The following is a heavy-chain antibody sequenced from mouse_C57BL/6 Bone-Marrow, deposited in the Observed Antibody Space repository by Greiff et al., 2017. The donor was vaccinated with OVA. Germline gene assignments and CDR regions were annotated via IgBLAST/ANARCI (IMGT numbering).Heavy chain of an antibody. J-gene: IGHJ3*01. CDR1: GFTFSDYY. V-gene: IGHV5-12*01. CDR2: ISNGGGST. CDR3: ARQTAY. Sequence: DVQVVESGGGLVQPGGSLKLSCAASGFTFSDYYMYWVRQTPEKRLEWVAYISNGGGSTYYPDTVKGRFTISRDNAKNTLYLQMSRLKSEDTAMYYCARQTAYWGQGTLVTVSA.